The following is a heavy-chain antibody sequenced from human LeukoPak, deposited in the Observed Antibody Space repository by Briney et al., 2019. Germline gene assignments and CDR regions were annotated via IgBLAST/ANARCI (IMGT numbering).Heavy chain of an antibody. CDR2: ISSDGTTT. CDR3: ASPGDNYAILGLDY. J-gene: IGHJ4*02. D-gene: IGHD3-9*01. Sequence: PGGSLRLSCAASGFTLSKYWMHWVRQATGKGLAWVSRISSDGTTTAYADSVKGRFTISRDSAKNMLYLQMNSLRVEDTAMYYCASPGDNYAILGLDYWGQGTLVTASS. V-gene: IGHV3-74*01. CDR1: GFTLSKYW.